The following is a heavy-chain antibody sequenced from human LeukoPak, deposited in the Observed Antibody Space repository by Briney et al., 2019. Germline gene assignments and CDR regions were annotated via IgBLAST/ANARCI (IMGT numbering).Heavy chain of an antibody. V-gene: IGHV1-18*01. J-gene: IGHJ4*02. CDR1: GYTFSSYD. CDR2: ISAYNGNT. Sequence: ASVKVSCKASGYTFSSYDISWVRQAPGQGLEWMGWISAYNGNTNYAQKLQGRDTMTTDTSTSTAYLELRSLRSDDTAVYYCARDRAYGYSTVWDFDYWGQGTLVTVSS. CDR3: ARDRAYGYSTVWDFDY. D-gene: IGHD6-19*01.